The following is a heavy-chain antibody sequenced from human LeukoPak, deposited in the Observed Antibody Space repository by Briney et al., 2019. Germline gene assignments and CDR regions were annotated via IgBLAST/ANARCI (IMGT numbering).Heavy chain of an antibody. CDR2: IYYSGST. Sequence: SETLSLTCIVSGGTISSHYWGWIRQPPGKGLEWIGSIYYSGSTYYNPSLKSRVTISVDTSKNQFSLKLSSVTAADTAVYYCARAKATDYFDYWGQGTLVTVSS. CDR1: GGTISSHY. CDR3: ARAKATDYFDY. D-gene: IGHD1-26*01. J-gene: IGHJ4*02. V-gene: IGHV4-39*07.